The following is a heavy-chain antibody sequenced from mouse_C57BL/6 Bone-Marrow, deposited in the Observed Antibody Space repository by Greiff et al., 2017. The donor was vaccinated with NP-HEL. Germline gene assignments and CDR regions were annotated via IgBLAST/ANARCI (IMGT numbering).Heavy chain of an antibody. V-gene: IGHV1-81*01. CDR1: GYTFTSYG. Sequence: QVQLKESGAELARPGASVKLSCKASGYTFTSYGISWVKQRPGQGLEWIGEIYPRSGNTYYNEKFKGKATLTADKSSSTAYMELRSLTSEDSAVYFCARTAPWFAYWGQGTLVTVSA. CDR2: IYPRSGNT. J-gene: IGHJ3*01. CDR3: ARTAPWFAY.